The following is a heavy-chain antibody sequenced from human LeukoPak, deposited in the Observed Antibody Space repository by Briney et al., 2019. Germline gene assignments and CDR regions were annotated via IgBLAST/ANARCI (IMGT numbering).Heavy chain of an antibody. CDR2: IYYSGST. V-gene: IGHV4-30-2*01. Sequence: PSETLSLTCTVSGDSISSGGYYWSWIRQPPGKGLEWIGYIYYSGSTYYNPSLKSRVTISVDRSKNQFSLKLTSVTAADTAVYYCARRSGGNSLFDYWGQGTLVTVSS. D-gene: IGHD4-23*01. CDR3: ARRSGGNSLFDY. CDR1: GDSISSGGYY. J-gene: IGHJ4*02.